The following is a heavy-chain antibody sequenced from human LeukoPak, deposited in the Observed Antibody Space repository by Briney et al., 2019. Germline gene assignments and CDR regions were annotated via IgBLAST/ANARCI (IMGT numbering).Heavy chain of an antibody. Sequence: SETLSLTCAVSGGSITSDNWWTWVRQPLGKGLEWIGAIYHSGSTDYNPSLKSRVTISVDKSKNQFSLRLNSVTAADTAVYYCARDGRGSYYHADYWGQGTLVTVSS. CDR1: GGSITSDNW. CDR2: IYHSGST. CDR3: ARDGRGSYYHADY. D-gene: IGHD1-26*01. V-gene: IGHV4-4*02. J-gene: IGHJ4*02.